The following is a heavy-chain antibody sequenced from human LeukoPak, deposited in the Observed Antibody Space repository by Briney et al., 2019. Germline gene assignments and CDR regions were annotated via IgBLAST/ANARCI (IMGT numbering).Heavy chain of an antibody. J-gene: IGHJ4*02. Sequence: GGSLRLSCAASGFTFDDYGMSWVRQAPGKGLEWVSGINWNGGSTGYADSVKGRFTISRDNSKNTLYLQMNSLRAEDTAVYYCAKPARTDYTDYWGQGTLVTVSS. D-gene: IGHD1-14*01. CDR2: INWNGGST. CDR1: GFTFDDYG. CDR3: AKPARTDYTDY. V-gene: IGHV3-20*04.